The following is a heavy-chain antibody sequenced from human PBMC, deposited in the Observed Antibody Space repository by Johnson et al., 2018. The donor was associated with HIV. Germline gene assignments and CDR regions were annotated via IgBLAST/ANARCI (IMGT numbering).Heavy chain of an antibody. J-gene: IGHJ3*02. CDR1: GFTFSDYY. Sequence: QVQLVESGGGVVRPGGSLRLSCAASGFTFSDYYMSWIRQAPGKGLEWVSYISSSGSTIYYADSVKGRFTISRDNAKNSLYLQMNSLRAEDPAVYYCARDSGGMYSSGWYGLGAFDIWGQGTMVTVSS. D-gene: IGHD6-19*01. CDR2: ISSSGSTI. V-gene: IGHV3-11*04. CDR3: ARDSGGMYSSGWYGLGAFDI.